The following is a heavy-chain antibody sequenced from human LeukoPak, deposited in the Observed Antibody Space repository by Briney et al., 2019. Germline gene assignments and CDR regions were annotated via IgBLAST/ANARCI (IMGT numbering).Heavy chain of an antibody. J-gene: IGHJ4*02. Sequence: SVKVSCKASGGTFSSYAISWVRQAPGQGLEWMGVIIPIFGTANYAQKFQGRVTITADKSTSTAYMELSSLRSEDTAVYYCARVSYYGSGSYYNEDYWGQGTLVTVSS. CDR1: GGTFSSYA. D-gene: IGHD3-10*01. CDR2: IIPIFGTA. CDR3: ARVSYYGSGSYYNEDY. V-gene: IGHV1-69*06.